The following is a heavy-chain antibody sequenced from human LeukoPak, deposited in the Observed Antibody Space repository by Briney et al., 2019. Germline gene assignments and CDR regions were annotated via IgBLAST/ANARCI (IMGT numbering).Heavy chain of an antibody. J-gene: IGHJ3*01. V-gene: IGHV3-74*01. CDR1: GFTFSSYW. CDR3: AKDAYDYWRGYPNHDGFDF. D-gene: IGHD3-3*01. CDR2: INSDGSST. Sequence: GGSLRLSCAASGFTFSSYWMHWVRQAPGKGLVWVSRINSDGSSTSYADSVKGRFTISRDNAKNSLYLQMNSLRAEDTAVYYCAKDAYDYWRGYPNHDGFDFWGPGSMVTVSS.